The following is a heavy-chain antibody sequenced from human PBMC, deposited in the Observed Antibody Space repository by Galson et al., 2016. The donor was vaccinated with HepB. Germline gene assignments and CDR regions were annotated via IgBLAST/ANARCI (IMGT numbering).Heavy chain of an antibody. CDR2: IYHSGTT. CDR3: ASNWKYYFDY. Sequence: TLSLTCTVSGGSISSGCSYWSWIRQHPGTGLEWIGYIYHSGTTYYNPSLKSRVTMSVATSKNQFSLELSSVTAADTAVYYWASNWKYYFDYWGQGTLVTVSS. D-gene: IGHD1-20*01. V-gene: IGHV4-31*03. CDR1: GGSISSGCSY. J-gene: IGHJ4*02.